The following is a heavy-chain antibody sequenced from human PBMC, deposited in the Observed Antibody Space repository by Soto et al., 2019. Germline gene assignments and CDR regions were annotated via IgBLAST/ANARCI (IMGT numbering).Heavy chain of an antibody. V-gene: IGHV3-7*05. J-gene: IGHJ6*02. D-gene: IGHD3-16*01. Sequence: EVQLVESGGGSVQPGGSLRLSCAASGFSISTYWMNWVRQAPGKGLEWVANIKEDGSEEHYVDSVKGRFTISRANAKNSLFLDMNSLRGEDTAVYYCARDWGAPGRGSAFGYYYHFGMDVWGQGTTVTVPS. CDR1: GFSISTYW. CDR3: ARDWGAPGRGSAFGYYYHFGMDV. CDR2: IKEDGSEE.